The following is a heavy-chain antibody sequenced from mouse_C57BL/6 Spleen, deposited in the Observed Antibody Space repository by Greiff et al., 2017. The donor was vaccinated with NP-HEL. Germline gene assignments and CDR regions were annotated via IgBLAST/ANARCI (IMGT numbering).Heavy chain of an antibody. V-gene: IGHV1-64*01. CDR2: IHPNSGST. J-gene: IGHJ1*03. CDR3: ARHDYYGSYWYFDV. Sequence: QVQLQQPGAELVKPGASVKLSCKASGYTFTSYWMHWVKQRPGQGLEWIGMIHPNSGSTNYNEKFKSKATLTVDKSSSTAYMQLSSLTSEDAAVYYCARHDYYGSYWYFDVWGTGTTVTVSS. CDR1: GYTFTSYW. D-gene: IGHD1-1*01.